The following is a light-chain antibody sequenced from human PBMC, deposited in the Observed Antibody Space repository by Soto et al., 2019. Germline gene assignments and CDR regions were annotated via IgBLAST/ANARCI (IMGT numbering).Light chain of an antibody. V-gene: IGKV3D-15*01. CDR2: GAS. J-gene: IGKJ5*01. CDR1: QSVSTK. Sequence: ETVMTQSPATLSVSPGERATLSCRASQSVSTKLAWYQQKPGQAPRLLIYGASTRATGIPARFSGSGSGTEFTLTVSSLQSEDFAVYYCQQYDDWPPITFGQGTRLQIK. CDR3: QQYDDWPPIT.